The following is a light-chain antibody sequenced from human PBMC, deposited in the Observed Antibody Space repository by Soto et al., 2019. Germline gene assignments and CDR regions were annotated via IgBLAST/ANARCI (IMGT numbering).Light chain of an antibody. V-gene: IGLV2-23*01. Sequence: QSALTQPASVSGSPGQSITISCTGTSSDFGSYILVSWYQQHPGKAPKVMIYEGSKRPSGVSDRFSGSQSGNTASLTISGLQAEEEADYYCSSYAGSSTHVVFGGGTKLTVL. J-gene: IGLJ2*01. CDR3: SSYAGSSTHVV. CDR1: SSDFGSYIL. CDR2: EGS.